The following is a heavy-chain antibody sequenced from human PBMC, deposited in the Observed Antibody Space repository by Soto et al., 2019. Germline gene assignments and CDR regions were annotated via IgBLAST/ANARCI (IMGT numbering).Heavy chain of an antibody. CDR2: IYYSGST. V-gene: IGHV4-39*01. CDR1: GGSISSSSYY. D-gene: IGHD2-2*02. CDR3: ARHQGGVFGYCSSTSCYIFDY. Sequence: SETQSLTCTVSGGSISSSSYYWGWIRQPPGKGLEWIGSIYYSGSTYYNPSLKSRVTISVDTSKNQFSLKLSSVTAADTAVYYCARHQGGVFGYCSSTSCYIFDYWGQGTLVTVSS. J-gene: IGHJ4*02.